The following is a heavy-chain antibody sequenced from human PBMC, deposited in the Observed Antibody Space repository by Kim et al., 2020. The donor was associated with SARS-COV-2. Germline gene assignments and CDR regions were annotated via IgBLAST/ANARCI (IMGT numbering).Heavy chain of an antibody. CDR1: GFTFSIYS. CDR3: ARVGTRGYTVDY. V-gene: IGHV3-48*01. CDR2: ISSTSRNI. Sequence: GGSLRLSCAASGFTFSIYSINWVRQAPGKGLEWIVYISSTSRNIYYEDSVKGRFTFSRDNAENSVYLQMDSLTADDTAIYYSARVGTRGYTVDYWGQGTPVTVSA. J-gene: IGHJ4*02. D-gene: IGHD5-12*01.